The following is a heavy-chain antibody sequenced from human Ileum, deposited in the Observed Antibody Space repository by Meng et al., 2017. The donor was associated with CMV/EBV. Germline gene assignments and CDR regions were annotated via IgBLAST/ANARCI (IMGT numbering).Heavy chain of an antibody. D-gene: IGHD6-6*01. Sequence: KESGYTFTRHYAHWVRQAPGQGLEWMGLINPSGTITRSAQKFQGRLTMTRDTSTSSVYMELSSLTSDDTAVYYCAFEYGGSYFFDYWGQGTLVTVSS. CDR1: GYTFTRHY. CDR3: AFEYGGSYFFDY. CDR2: INPSGTIT. V-gene: IGHV1-46*01. J-gene: IGHJ4*02.